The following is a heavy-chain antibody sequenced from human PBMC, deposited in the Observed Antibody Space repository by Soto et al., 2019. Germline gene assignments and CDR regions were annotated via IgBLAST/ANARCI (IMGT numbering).Heavy chain of an antibody. CDR1: GGSISSYY. CDR2: IYYSGST. J-gene: IGHJ6*02. Sequence: SETLSLTCTVSGGSISSYYWSWIRQPPGKGLEWIGYIYYSGSTNYNPSLKSRVTISVDTSKNKFSLKLSSVTAADTAVYYCARQSSRRGSLYYYYGMDVWGQGTTVTVSS. V-gene: IGHV4-59*08. D-gene: IGHD3-16*01. CDR3: ARQSSRRGSLYYYYGMDV.